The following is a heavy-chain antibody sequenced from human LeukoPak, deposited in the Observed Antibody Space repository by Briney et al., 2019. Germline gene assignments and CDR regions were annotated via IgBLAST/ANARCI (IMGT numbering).Heavy chain of an antibody. D-gene: IGHD6-19*01. CDR2: ISSSGDTI. Sequence: GGSLRLSCAASGFTFNSFEMNWVRQAPGKGLEWVSYISSSGDTIYYADSVKGRFTISRDNADNSLYLQMNILRPEDTAVYYCAGEGYSSGPLFDYWGQGALVTVAS. CDR1: GFTFNSFE. V-gene: IGHV3-48*03. CDR3: AGEGYSSGPLFDY. J-gene: IGHJ4*02.